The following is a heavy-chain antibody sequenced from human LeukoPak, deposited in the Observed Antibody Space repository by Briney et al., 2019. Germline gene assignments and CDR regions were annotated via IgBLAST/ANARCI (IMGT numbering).Heavy chain of an antibody. J-gene: IGHJ4*02. CDR2: INQDGSEK. V-gene: IGHV3-7*01. Sequence: AGGSLRLSCAASGFTFSNYWMSWVRQAPGKGLEWVSNINQDGSEKNYVDSVKGRFTISRDNAKNSLYLQMNSLRAEDTAVCYCARDPLKYVLPYFDWLFLLIDYWGQGTLVTVSS. CDR1: GFTFSNYW. D-gene: IGHD3-9*01. CDR3: ARDPLKYVLPYFDWLFLLIDY.